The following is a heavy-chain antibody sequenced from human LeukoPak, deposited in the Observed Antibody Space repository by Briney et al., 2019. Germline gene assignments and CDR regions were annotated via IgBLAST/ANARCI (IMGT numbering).Heavy chain of an antibody. D-gene: IGHD3-10*01. V-gene: IGHV3-74*01. CDR1: RFTFSSYW. J-gene: IGHJ4*02. CDR3: ARDYNYYVSGSYHAY. Sequence: GGSLRLSCAACRFTFSSYWMHWVRQAPGKGLVWISRINSDGSSTRYADSVKGRFTISRDNAKNTLYLQMNSLRAEDTAVYYCARDYNYYVSGSYHAYWGQRTLVTVSS. CDR2: INSDGSST.